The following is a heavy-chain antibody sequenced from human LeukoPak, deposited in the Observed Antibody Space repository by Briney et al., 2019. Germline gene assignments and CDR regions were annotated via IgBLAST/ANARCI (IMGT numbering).Heavy chain of an antibody. J-gene: IGHJ6*02. CDR2: INHSGST. V-gene: IGHV4-34*01. Sequence: SETLSLTCAVYGRSFSGYYWSWIRQPPGKGLEWIGEINHSGSTNYNPSLKSRVTISVDTSKNQFSLKLSSVTAADTAVYYCARSRTTVTRYYYYYYGMDVWGQGTTVTVSS. D-gene: IGHD4-17*01. CDR3: ARSRTTVTRYYYYYYGMDV. CDR1: GRSFSGYY.